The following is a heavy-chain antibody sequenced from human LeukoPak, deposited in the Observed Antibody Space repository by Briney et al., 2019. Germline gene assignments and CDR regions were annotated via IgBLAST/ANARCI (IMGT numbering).Heavy chain of an antibody. J-gene: IGHJ6*02. CDR3: ARAGYCSGGSCYYHYYGMDV. CDR2: IYYSGST. D-gene: IGHD2-15*01. V-gene: IGHV4-61*01. CDR1: GGSVSSGSYY. Sequence: SETLSLTCTVSGGSVSSGSYYWSWIRQPPGKGLEWIGYIYYSGSTNYNPSLKSPVTISVDTSKNQFSLTLSSVTAADTAVYYCARAGYCSGGSCYYHYYGMDVWGQGTTVTVSS.